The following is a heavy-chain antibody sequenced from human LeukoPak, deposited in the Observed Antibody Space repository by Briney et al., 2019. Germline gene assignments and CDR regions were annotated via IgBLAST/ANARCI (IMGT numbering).Heavy chain of an antibody. CDR2: IRGSVYGGAT. D-gene: IGHD2-8*01. CDR3: TRESPKYVFDS. V-gene: IGHV3-49*04. CDR1: GFTFDHYS. J-gene: IGHJ4*02. Sequence: GGSLRLSRAASGFTFDHYSMNWVRQAPGKGLEWVGFIRGSVYGGATEYAASVKGRFTVSTDASKTIGYLQMTSLKTEDTAIYYCTRESPKYVFDSWGQGTLVTVSS.